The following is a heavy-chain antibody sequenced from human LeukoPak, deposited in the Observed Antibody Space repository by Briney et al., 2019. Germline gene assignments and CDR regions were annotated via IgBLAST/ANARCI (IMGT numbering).Heavy chain of an antibody. CDR1: GGSFSGYY. Sequence: SETLSLTCAVYGGSFSGYYWSWIRQPPGKGLEWSGEINHSGSANYNPSLKSRVTISVDTSKNQFSLKLSSVTAADTAVYYCARDYTAMATPFFDYWGQGTLVTVSS. CDR2: INHSGSA. D-gene: IGHD5-18*01. V-gene: IGHV4-34*01. J-gene: IGHJ4*02. CDR3: ARDYTAMATPFFDY.